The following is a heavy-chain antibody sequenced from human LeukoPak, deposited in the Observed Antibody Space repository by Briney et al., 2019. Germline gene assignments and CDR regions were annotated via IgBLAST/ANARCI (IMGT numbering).Heavy chain of an antibody. D-gene: IGHD3-22*01. V-gene: IGHV1-3*04. CDR2: IRNRNEDT. CDR3: ATGRGYYYDS. J-gene: IGHJ4*02. CDR1: GDTFSTYA. Sequence: ASVKVSCKASGDTFSTYAMPWVRQAPGQSLEWMGWIRNRNEDTRYSQTFQGRVTITRDTSASTAYMELSRLTSEDTGVYYCATGRGYYYDSWGQGTLVTVSS.